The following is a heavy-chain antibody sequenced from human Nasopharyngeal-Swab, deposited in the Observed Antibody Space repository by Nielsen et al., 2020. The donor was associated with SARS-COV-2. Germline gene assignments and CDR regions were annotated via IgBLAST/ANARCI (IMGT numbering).Heavy chain of an antibody. D-gene: IGHD2-21*02. J-gene: IGHJ4*02. Sequence: GESLKISCAASGFTFSSYAMSWVRQAPGKGLEWVSAISGSGGSTYYADSVKGRFTISRDNSKNTLYLQTNSLRAEDTAVYYCAKALLHIVVVTAPGGYWGQGTLVTVSS. V-gene: IGHV3-23*01. CDR3: AKALLHIVVVTAPGGY. CDR2: ISGSGGST. CDR1: GFTFSSYA.